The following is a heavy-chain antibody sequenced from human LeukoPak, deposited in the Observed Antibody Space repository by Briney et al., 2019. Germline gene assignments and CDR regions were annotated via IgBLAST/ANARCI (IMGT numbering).Heavy chain of an antibody. Sequence: SETLSLTCAVSGDSISRDGYSWSWIRQPRGRGLEWIGYIYHSGSTYYNPSLQSRVTISVDRSKNHFSLRLSSVTAADTAVYYCAKDMASVVVPAALTPFDYWGQGTLVTVSS. CDR3: AKDMASVVVPAALTPFDY. CDR1: GDSISRDGYS. D-gene: IGHD2-2*01. J-gene: IGHJ4*02. CDR2: IYHSGST. V-gene: IGHV4-30-2*01.